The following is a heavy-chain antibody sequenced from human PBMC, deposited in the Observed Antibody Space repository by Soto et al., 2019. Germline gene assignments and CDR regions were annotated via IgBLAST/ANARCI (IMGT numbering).Heavy chain of an antibody. J-gene: IGHJ5*02. Sequence: SETLSLTCTVSGGSISSYYWSWIRQPPGRGLEWIGYIYYSGSTNYNPSLKSRVTISVDTSKNQFSLKLSSVTAADTAVYYCARRDYDSSGHNWFDPWGQGTLVTVSS. CDR2: IYYSGST. CDR3: ARRDYDSSGHNWFDP. V-gene: IGHV4-59*01. D-gene: IGHD3-22*01. CDR1: GGSISSYY.